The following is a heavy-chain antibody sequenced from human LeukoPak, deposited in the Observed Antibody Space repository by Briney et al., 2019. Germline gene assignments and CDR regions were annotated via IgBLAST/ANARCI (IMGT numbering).Heavy chain of an antibody. D-gene: IGHD1-7*01. Sequence: SVKVSCKASGGTFSSYAISWVRQAPGQGLEWMGGIIPIFGTANYAQKFQGRVTITTDGSTSTAYMELSSLRSEDTAVYYCARGAIPMVSVELPFDYWGQGTLVTVSS. CDR2: IIPIFGTA. CDR1: GGTFSSYA. CDR3: ARGAIPMVSVELPFDY. V-gene: IGHV1-69*05. J-gene: IGHJ4*02.